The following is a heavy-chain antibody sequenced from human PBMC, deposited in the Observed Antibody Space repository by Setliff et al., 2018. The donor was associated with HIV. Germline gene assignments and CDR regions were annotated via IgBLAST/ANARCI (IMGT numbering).Heavy chain of an antibody. V-gene: IGHV1-2*06. CDR1: GYTFTDYY. J-gene: IGHJ3*02. CDR3: ARDGYYDSSGYSAFDI. CDR2: INPKSGVT. Sequence: ASVKVSCKASGYTFTDYYIHWVRQAPGHGLEWVGRINPKSGVTSYAQKFQGRVTMTRDTSINTAYMELSRLRSDDTAVYYCARDGYYDSSGYSAFDIWGQGTMVTVSS. D-gene: IGHD3-22*01.